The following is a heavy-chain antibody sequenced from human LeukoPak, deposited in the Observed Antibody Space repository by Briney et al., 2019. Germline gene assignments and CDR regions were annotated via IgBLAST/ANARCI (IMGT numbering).Heavy chain of an antibody. CDR1: GFTFSTYS. CDR2: IYNSGSRT. D-gene: IGHD6-19*01. J-gene: IGHJ4*02. V-gene: IGHV3-23*05. Sequence: GGSLRLYCAASGFTFSTYSMTWVRQATGKGLEWVSSIYNSGSRTFYGDSVKGRFTVSRDNSKNTLYLQMNSLRAEDTAVYYCAKDVAPDSGWDLDYWGQGTLVTVSS. CDR3: AKDVAPDSGWDLDY.